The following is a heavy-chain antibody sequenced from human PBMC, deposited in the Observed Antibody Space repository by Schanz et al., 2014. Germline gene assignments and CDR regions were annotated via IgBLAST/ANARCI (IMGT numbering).Heavy chain of an antibody. V-gene: IGHV1-69*02. D-gene: IGHD2-2*02. J-gene: IGHJ6*03. CDR3: AGTYCSSTSCYTGYYYMDV. CDR2: IIPILGIA. Sequence: QVQLVQSGAEVKKPGSSVKVFCKASGGTFNSYTINWVRQAPGQGLEWMGRIIPILGIANYAQNFQGRVTITADKSTSTAYMELTSLRSEDTAVYYCAGTYCSSTSCYTGYYYMDVWGKGTTVTVSS. CDR1: GGTFNSYT.